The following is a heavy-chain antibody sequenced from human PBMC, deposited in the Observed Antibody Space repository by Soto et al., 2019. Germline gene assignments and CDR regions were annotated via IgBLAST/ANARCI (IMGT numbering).Heavy chain of an antibody. V-gene: IGHV4-39*01. CDR2: IYYSGST. D-gene: IGHD3-16*02. J-gene: IGHJ6*03. Sequence: SETLSLTCTVSGGSISSSSYYWCWIRHPPGKGLEWIGSIYYSGSTYYNPSLKSRVTISVDTSKNQFSLKLSSVTAADTAVYYCARHARGVSGKYYYYYYMDVWGKGTTVTVSS. CDR1: GGSISSSSYY. CDR3: ARHARGVSGKYYYYYYMDV.